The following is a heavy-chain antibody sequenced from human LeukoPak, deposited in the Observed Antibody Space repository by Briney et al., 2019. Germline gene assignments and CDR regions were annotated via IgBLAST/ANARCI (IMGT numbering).Heavy chain of an antibody. CDR1: GYTLTELS. CDR2: FDPEDGET. Sequence: ASVKVSCKVSGYTLTELSMHWVRPAPGKGLEWMGGFDPEDGETIYAQKFQGRVTMTEDTSTDTAYMELSSLRSEDTAVYYCATDPYTTVVTYSLSDWGQGTLVTVSS. D-gene: IGHD4-23*01. J-gene: IGHJ4*02. CDR3: ATDPYTTVVTYSLSD. V-gene: IGHV1-24*01.